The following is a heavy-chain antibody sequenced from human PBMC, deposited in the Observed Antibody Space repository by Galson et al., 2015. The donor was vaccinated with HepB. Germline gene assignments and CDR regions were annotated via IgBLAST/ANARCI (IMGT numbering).Heavy chain of an antibody. D-gene: IGHD3-3*01. CDR3: ARAYYDFWSGYYWEGYYYYYMDV. CDR1: GFTFSSYS. Sequence: SLRLSCAASGFTFSSYSMNWVRQAPGKGLEWVSSISSSSSYIYYADSVKGRFTISRDNAKNSLYLQMNSLRAEDTAVYYCARAYYDFWSGYYWEGYYYYYMDVWGKGTTVTVSS. J-gene: IGHJ6*03. V-gene: IGHV3-21*01. CDR2: ISSSSSYI.